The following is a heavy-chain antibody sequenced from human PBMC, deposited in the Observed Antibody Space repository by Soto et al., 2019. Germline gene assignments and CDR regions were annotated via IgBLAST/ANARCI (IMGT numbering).Heavy chain of an antibody. Sequence: PGGSLRLSCAASGFAFSSYGMHWVRQAPGKGLEWVAVIWYDGSKEYYADSVKGRFTISRDDSKNTLYLQMNSLRAEDTAVYYCAAGYVNYWGQGTLVTVSS. CDR2: IWYDGSKE. CDR3: AAGYVNY. V-gene: IGHV3-33*01. D-gene: IGHD6-13*01. J-gene: IGHJ4*02. CDR1: GFAFSSYG.